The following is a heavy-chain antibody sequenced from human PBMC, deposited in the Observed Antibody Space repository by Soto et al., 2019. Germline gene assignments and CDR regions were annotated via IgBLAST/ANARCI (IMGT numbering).Heavy chain of an antibody. Sequence: AAVKVSFKASGGTFSSYAISWVRQAPGQGLDWMGGIIPIFGTANYAQKFQGRVTITADESTSTAYMELSSLRSEDTAVYYCAREERGRVVVAATTAYYYYGMDVWGQGTTVTVSS. D-gene: IGHD2-15*01. J-gene: IGHJ6*02. CDR1: GGTFSSYA. CDR2: IIPIFGTA. V-gene: IGHV1-69*13. CDR3: AREERGRVVVAATTAYYYYGMDV.